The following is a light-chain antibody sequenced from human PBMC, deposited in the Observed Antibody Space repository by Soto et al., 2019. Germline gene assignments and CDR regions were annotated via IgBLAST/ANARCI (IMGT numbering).Light chain of an antibody. CDR3: QQLNSYPT. CDR1: QGISSY. V-gene: IGKV1-9*01. CDR2: AAS. J-gene: IGKJ4*01. Sequence: DIQLTQSPSFLSASVGDRVTNACRASQGISSYLAWYQQQPGKAPKLLIYAASTLQRGVPSRFSGSGSGTEFTLTISSLQPEDFATYYCQQLNSYPTFGGGTKV.